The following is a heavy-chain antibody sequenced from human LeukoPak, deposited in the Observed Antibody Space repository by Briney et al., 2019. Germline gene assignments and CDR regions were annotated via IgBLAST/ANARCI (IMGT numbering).Heavy chain of an antibody. J-gene: IGHJ5*02. CDR1: GGSISSFY. CDR3: ARGEVIGWFDP. D-gene: IGHD3-10*01. CDR2: IYYSGST. V-gene: IGHV4-59*01. Sequence: SETLSLTCTVSGGSISSFYWSWIRQPPGKGLEWIGYIYYSGSTYYNPSLKSRVTISVDTSKNQFSLKLSSVTAADTAVYYCARGEVIGWFDPWGQGTLVTVSS.